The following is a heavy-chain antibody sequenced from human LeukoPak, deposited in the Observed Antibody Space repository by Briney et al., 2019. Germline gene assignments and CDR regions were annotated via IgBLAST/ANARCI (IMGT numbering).Heavy chain of an antibody. CDR1: GFTFGESV. D-gene: IGHD3-3*01. V-gene: IGHV3-49*03. Sequence: GSLRLSCTTSGFTFGESVMSWFRQAPGKGLEWVGLIRSKRYGGTTQYAASVKGRFTISRDDSKSIAYLQMNSLKTEETAVYFCARSYDVLGAYFPPDYWGQGTLVTVSS. J-gene: IGHJ4*02. CDR3: ARSYDVLGAYFPPDY. CDR2: IRSKRYGGTT.